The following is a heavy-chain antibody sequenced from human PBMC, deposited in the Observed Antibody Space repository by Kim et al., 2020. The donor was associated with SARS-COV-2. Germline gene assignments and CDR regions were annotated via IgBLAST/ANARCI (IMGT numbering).Heavy chain of an antibody. Sequence: GESLKISCRGYGYKFIDYWIDWVRQKPGKGLEWMGTIWPGDSETRYSPSFEGQVSISVDKSISTAFLHWPSLKASDTAMYFCARHDTGYDYYYYDTWGQGTMVTVSS. V-gene: IGHV5-51*01. J-gene: IGHJ4*02. CDR2: IWPGDSET. D-gene: IGHD3-22*01. CDR1: GYKFIDYW. CDR3: ARHDTGYDYYYYDT.